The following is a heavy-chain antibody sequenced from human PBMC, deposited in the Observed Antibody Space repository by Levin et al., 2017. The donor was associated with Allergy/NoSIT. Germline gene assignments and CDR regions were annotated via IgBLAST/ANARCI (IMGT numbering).Heavy chain of an antibody. V-gene: IGHV1-3*01. D-gene: IGHD7-27*01. J-gene: IGHJ4*02. CDR3: AREKITGVFDY. CDR1: GYTFTSYA. Sequence: ASVKVSCKASGYTFTSYAMHWVRQAPGQRLEWMGWINAGNGNTKYSQKFQSRVTITRDTSASTAYMELSSLRSEDTAVYYCAREKITGVFDYWGQGTLVTVSS. CDR2: INAGNGNT.